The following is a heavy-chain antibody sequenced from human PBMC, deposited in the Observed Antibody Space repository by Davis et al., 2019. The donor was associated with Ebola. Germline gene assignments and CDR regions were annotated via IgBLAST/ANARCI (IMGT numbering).Heavy chain of an antibody. J-gene: IGHJ5*02. V-gene: IGHV1-2*02. CDR3: ARYDFWSGYSLTNWFDP. Sequence: ASVKVSCKASGYTFTGYYIHWVRLAPGQGLEWMGWINTNSGGTNYVQKFQGRVTMTRDTSISTAYMELSRLRSDDTAVYYCARYDFWSGYSLTNWFDPWGQGTLVTVSS. CDR2: INTNSGGT. D-gene: IGHD3-3*01. CDR1: GYTFTGYY.